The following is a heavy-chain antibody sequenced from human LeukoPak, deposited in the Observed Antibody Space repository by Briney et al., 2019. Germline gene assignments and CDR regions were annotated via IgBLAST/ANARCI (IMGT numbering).Heavy chain of an antibody. J-gene: IGHJ5*02. CDR3: AKDSDIVATRGWFDP. CDR1: GYTFTSYG. Sequence: ASVKVSCKASGYTFTSYGINWVRQAPGQGLEWMGWISAYNGNTNYAQKLQGRVTMTTDTSTSTAYMELRSLRSDDTAVYYCAKDSDIVATRGWFDPWGQGTLVTVSS. CDR2: ISAYNGNT. D-gene: IGHD5-12*01. V-gene: IGHV1-18*01.